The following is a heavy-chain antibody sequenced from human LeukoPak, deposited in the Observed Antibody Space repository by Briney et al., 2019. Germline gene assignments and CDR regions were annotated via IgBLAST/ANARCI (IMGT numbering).Heavy chain of an antibody. CDR1: GGSFSSYY. D-gene: IGHD3-10*01. V-gene: IGHV4-34*01. Sequence: SETLSLTCAVYGGSFSSYYWSWIRQPPGKGLEWVGEINHSGSTYYNPSLKSRVTISVDTSKNQFSLKLSSVTAADTAVYYCARTMVRGVTPQYFDYWGQGTLVTVSS. CDR2: INHSGST. CDR3: ARTMVRGVTPQYFDY. J-gene: IGHJ4*02.